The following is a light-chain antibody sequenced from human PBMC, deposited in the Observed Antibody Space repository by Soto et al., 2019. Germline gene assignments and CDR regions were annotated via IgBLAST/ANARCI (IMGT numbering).Light chain of an antibody. V-gene: IGKV3-15*01. Sequence: EIVMTQSPATMSVSPGERATLSCMASQSVSSTLAWYQQKPGQAPRLLIYGASTRATGIPARFSGSGSGTEFTLTISSLQSEDFAVYYCQQYNNWPLLTFGGGTKVEIK. CDR1: QSVSST. CDR2: GAS. CDR3: QQYNNWPLLT. J-gene: IGKJ4*01.